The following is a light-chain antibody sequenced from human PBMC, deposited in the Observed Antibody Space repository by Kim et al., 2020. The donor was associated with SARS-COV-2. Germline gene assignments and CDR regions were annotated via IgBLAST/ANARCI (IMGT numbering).Light chain of an antibody. V-gene: IGLV3-1*01. J-gene: IGLJ1*01. CDR3: QAWDNGTAV. CDR2: QDD. Sequence: GDKRACWYQQKPGQSPLLVIYQDDKRPAGIPERFSASNSGSTATLTISGTQTMDDADYYCQAWDNGTAVFGTGTKVTVL. CDR1: GDKR.